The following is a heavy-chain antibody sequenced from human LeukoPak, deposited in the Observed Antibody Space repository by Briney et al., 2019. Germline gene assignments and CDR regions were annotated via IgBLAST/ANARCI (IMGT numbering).Heavy chain of an antibody. CDR1: GGTFSSYA. D-gene: IGHD3-9*01. CDR3: ASTDYDILTGYPHYYYGMDV. Sequence: ASVKVSCKASGGTFSSYAISWVRQAPGQGLEGMGGIIPIFGTANYAQKFQGRVTITADESTSTAYMELSSLRSEDTAVYYCASTDYDILTGYPHYYYGMDVWGKGTTVTVSS. V-gene: IGHV1-69*01. CDR2: IIPIFGTA. J-gene: IGHJ6*04.